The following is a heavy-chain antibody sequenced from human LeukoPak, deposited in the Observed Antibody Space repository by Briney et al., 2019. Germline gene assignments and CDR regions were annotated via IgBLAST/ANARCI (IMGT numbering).Heavy chain of an antibody. CDR2: IIPIFGTA. Sequence: SVKVSCKASGGTFSSYAISWVRHAPGQGLEWMGGIIPIFGTANYAQKFQGRVTITADESTSTAYMELSSLRSEDTAVYYCARQTGIVVPAAMRGWFDPWGQGTLVTVSS. CDR1: GGTFSSYA. D-gene: IGHD2-2*01. V-gene: IGHV1-69*01. CDR3: ARQTGIVVPAAMRGWFDP. J-gene: IGHJ5*02.